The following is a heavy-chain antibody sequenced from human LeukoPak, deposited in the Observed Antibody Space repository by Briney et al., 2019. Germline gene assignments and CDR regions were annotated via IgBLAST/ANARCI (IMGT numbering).Heavy chain of an antibody. CDR3: ARGRDYYGSGSYYAY. Sequence: SETLSLTCAVYGGSFSGYYWSWIRQPPGKGLEWIGEINHSGSTNYNPSLKSRVTISVDTSKNQSSLKLSSVTAADTAVYYCARGRDYYGSGSYYAYWGQGTLVTVSS. V-gene: IGHV4-34*01. J-gene: IGHJ4*02. D-gene: IGHD3-10*01. CDR2: INHSGST. CDR1: GGSFSGYY.